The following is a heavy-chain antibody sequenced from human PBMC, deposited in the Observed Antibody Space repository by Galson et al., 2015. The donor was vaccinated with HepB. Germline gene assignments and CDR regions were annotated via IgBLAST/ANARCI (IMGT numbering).Heavy chain of an antibody. Sequence: SVKVSCKASGGTFSSYAISWLRRAPGQGLEWMGGIIPIFGTANYAQKFQGRVTITADESTSTAYMELSSLRSEDTAVYYCATSFIVDIVVVVAATGGDYWGQGTLVTVSS. J-gene: IGHJ4*02. CDR1: GGTFSSYA. D-gene: IGHD2-15*01. V-gene: IGHV1-69*13. CDR2: IIPIFGTA. CDR3: ATSFIVDIVVVVAATGGDY.